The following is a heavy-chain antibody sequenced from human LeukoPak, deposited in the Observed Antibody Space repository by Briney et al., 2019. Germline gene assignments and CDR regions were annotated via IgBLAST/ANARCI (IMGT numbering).Heavy chain of an antibody. J-gene: IGHJ4*02. V-gene: IGHV1-69*06. CDR2: IIPIFGAA. D-gene: IGHD1-7*01. CDR3: ATDELTGQLVF. Sequence: GSSVKVSCKASGDSFTKYTLSWVRQAPGEGLEWMGGIIPIFGAANYAQKFRGRLTVTADKSTTTAYMELNSLTSEDTAVYFCATDELTGQLVFWGQGTRVTVSS. CDR1: GDSFTKYT.